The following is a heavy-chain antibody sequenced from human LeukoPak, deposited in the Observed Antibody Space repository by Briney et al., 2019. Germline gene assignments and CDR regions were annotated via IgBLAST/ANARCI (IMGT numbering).Heavy chain of an antibody. CDR3: ARLMRGDLDY. Sequence: TGGSLRLSCAASGFTFSTYNMNWVRQAPGKGLEWVSFISSGSEIIYYADSVKGRFTVSRDNAKNSLYLQMNSLRDEDTAVYYCARLMRGDLDYWGQGTLVTVSS. V-gene: IGHV3-48*02. J-gene: IGHJ4*02. CDR1: GFTFSTYN. CDR2: ISSGSEII. D-gene: IGHD3-16*01.